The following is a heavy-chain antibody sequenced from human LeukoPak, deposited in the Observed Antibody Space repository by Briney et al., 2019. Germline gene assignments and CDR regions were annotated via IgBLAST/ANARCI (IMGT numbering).Heavy chain of an antibody. V-gene: IGHV3-74*01. D-gene: IGHD3-22*01. CDR3: GRSHYYDSSGYFYYHYGLDV. CDR1: GFTFSSYW. Sequence: GGSLRLSCTASGFTFSSYWMHWVRQAPGKGLVWVSRINSDGTSIRYADSVKGRFTISRDNAKNTLYLQMNSLRAEDTAVYYCGRSHYYDSSGYFYYHYGLDVWGQGTTVTVSS. CDR2: INSDGTSI. J-gene: IGHJ6*02.